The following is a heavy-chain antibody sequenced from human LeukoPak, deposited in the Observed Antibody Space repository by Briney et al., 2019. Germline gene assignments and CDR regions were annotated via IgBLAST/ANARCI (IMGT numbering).Heavy chain of an antibody. CDR2: IYYSGST. Sequence: SETLSLTCTVSGGSISSYHWSWIRQPPGKGLEWIGYIYYSGSTNYNPSLKSRVTISVDTSKNQFSLKLSSVTAADTAVYYCARAGRDGYNLRIHAFDIWGQGTMVTVSS. CDR1: GGSISSYH. V-gene: IGHV4-59*01. CDR3: ARAGRDGYNLRIHAFDI. D-gene: IGHD5-24*01. J-gene: IGHJ3*02.